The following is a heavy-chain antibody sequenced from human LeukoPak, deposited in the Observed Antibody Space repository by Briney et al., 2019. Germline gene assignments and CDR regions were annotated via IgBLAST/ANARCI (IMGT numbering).Heavy chain of an antibody. CDR1: GYTLTELS. J-gene: IGHJ6*02. V-gene: IGHV1-24*01. CDR2: FDPEDGET. CDR3: ATDLPEQAMVKSLWGVDV. Sequence: GASVKVSCKVSGYTLTELSMHWVRQAPGKGLEWMGGFDPEDGETIYAQKFQGRVTMTEDTSTDTAYMELSSLRSEDTAVYYCATDLPEQAMVKSLWGVDVWGQGTTVTVSS. D-gene: IGHD5-18*01.